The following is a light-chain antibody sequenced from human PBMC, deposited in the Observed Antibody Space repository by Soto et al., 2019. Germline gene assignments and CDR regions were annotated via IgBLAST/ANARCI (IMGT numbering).Light chain of an antibody. Sequence: DIVMTQSPDSLAVSLGERATINCKASQSVLYSSNNKNYLAWYQQKPGQPPNLLIYWASTRESGVPDRFSGSGSGTDFTLTISSLQAEDVAVYYCRQYYTTLVTFGGGTKVEIK. J-gene: IGKJ4*01. CDR2: WAS. CDR3: RQYYTTLVT. CDR1: QSVLYSSNNKNY. V-gene: IGKV4-1*01.